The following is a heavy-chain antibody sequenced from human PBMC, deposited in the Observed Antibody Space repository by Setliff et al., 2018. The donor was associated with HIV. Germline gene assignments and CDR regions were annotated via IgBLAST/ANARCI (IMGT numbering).Heavy chain of an antibody. V-gene: IGHV3-23*01. J-gene: IGHJ5*02. CDR3: AKDYTATFWEYNWFDL. Sequence: GGSLRLSCAASGFTFSYHAMTWVRQAPGKGLEWVSGISGSGDSTYYTASVKGRFIISRDNSKDISSLQMNSVRAEDTGLYFCAKDYTATFWEYNWFDLWGQGILVTVSS. CDR2: ISGSGDST. CDR1: GFTFSYHA. D-gene: IGHD3-3*01.